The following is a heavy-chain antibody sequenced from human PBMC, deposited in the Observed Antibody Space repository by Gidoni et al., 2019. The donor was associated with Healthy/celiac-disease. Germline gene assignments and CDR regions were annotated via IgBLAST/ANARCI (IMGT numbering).Heavy chain of an antibody. CDR1: GGSISSGSYY. Sequence: QVQLQESGPGLVKPSQTLSLTCTFSGGSISSGSYYWSWIRPPAGKGLEWIGRIYTSGSTNYNPSLKSRVTISVDTSKNQFSLKLSSVTAADTAVYYCVAVGWYLNWFDPWGQGTLVTVSS. V-gene: IGHV4-61*02. D-gene: IGHD6-19*01. CDR2: IYTSGST. J-gene: IGHJ5*02. CDR3: VAVGWYLNWFDP.